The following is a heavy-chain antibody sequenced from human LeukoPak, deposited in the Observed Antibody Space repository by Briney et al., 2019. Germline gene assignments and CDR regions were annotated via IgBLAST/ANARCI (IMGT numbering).Heavy chain of an antibody. J-gene: IGHJ4*02. D-gene: IGHD4-17*01. CDR2: IIPIFGTA. V-gene: IGHV1-69*06. Sequence: ASVKVSCKASGGTFSSYAISWVRQAPGQGLEWMGGIIPIFGTANYAQKFQGRVTITADKSTSTAYMELSSLRSEDTAVYYCATDPSLYGDYGYWGQGTLVTVSS. CDR3: ATDPSLYGDYGY. CDR1: GGTFSSYA.